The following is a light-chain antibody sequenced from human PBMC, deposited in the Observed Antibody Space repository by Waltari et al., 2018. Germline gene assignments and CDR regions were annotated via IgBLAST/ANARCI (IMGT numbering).Light chain of an antibody. V-gene: IGLV3-19*01. CDR3: CSRGSSGSSVV. CDR1: RLRDHS. J-gene: IGLJ1*01. Sequence: SSELTQDPAVSVALGQTVRITCQGDRLRDHSGIWYQQKPGQAPVLVIYGKYNRPSGIPDRFSGSGSGNTASLTIAGAQAEDEADYYCCSRGSSGSSVVFGPGTKVSVL. CDR2: GKY.